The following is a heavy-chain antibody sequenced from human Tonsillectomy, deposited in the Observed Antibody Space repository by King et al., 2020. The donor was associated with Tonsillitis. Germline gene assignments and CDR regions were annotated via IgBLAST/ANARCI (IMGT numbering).Heavy chain of an antibody. CDR3: ARGRGISRWGGSGSSYFNY. V-gene: IGHV4-59*01. Sequence: VQLQESGPGLVKPSETLSLTCTVSGGSFSRYYWSWMRQPPGKGLEWIGYIYYSGSTSYNPSLKSRVTISVDTSKNQFSLKLSSVTAADTAVYYCARGRGISRWGGSGSSYFNYWGQGTLVTVSS. CDR1: GGSFSRYY. J-gene: IGHJ4*02. D-gene: IGHD3-10*01. CDR2: IYYSGST.